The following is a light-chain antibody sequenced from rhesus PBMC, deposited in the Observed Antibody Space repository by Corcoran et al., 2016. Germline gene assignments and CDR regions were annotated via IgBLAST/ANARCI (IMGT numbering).Light chain of an antibody. Sequence: DIQMIQSPSSLSASVGDTVTITCRVSQGSSSYLNWFQQKTGNAPKLLIYAASSLESGVPARFSGSGSRTDFTLTIRSLQPEDFAAYYYLQHNSYPYSFGQETKVEIK. CDR2: AAS. V-gene: IGKV1-28*01. J-gene: IGKJ2*01. CDR1: QGSSSY. CDR3: LQHNSYPYS.